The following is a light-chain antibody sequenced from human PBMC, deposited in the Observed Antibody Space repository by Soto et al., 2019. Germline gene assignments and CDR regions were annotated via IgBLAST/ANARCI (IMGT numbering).Light chain of an antibody. CDR2: VAS. CDR3: QQYNKCPLT. Sequence: EIVMTQSPATLSVSPGERATLSCRASQSASNNLAWYQQKPGQAPRLLIYVASTRATGIPARFSGSGSGTEFTLTISSLQSEDFAVYYCQQYNKCPLTFGQGTKVEL. CDR1: QSASNN. J-gene: IGKJ1*01. V-gene: IGKV3-15*01.